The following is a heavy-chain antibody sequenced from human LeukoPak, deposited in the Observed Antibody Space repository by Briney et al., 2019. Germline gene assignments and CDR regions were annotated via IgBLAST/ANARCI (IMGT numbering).Heavy chain of an antibody. CDR1: GFTFINYA. J-gene: IGHJ5*02. D-gene: IGHD1-7*01. V-gene: IGHV3-30*03. CDR3: AREGMGTTFSAWFGP. Sequence: GGSLRLSFEALGFTFINYACHGFRRVQAKGREWGAVVSSDGSIDYYADSLRGRFTVSRDNSKNTMFLQFNTLRPEDTAVYYCAREGMGTTFSAWFGPWGQGTLVTVSS. CDR2: VSSDGSID.